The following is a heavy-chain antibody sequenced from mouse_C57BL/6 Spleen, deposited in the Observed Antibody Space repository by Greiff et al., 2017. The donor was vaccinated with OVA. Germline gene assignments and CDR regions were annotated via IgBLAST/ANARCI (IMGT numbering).Heavy chain of an antibody. J-gene: IGHJ2*01. D-gene: IGHD3-3*01. CDR3: ARDRGPLYYFDY. CDR1: GFTFSSYA. CDR2: ISDGGSYT. Sequence: EVQVVESGGGLVKPGGSLKLSCAASGFTFSSYAMSWVRQTPEKRLEWVATISDGGSYTYYPDNVKGRFTISRDNAKNNLYLQMSHLKSEDTAMYYCARDRGPLYYFDYWGKGTTLTVSS. V-gene: IGHV5-4*01.